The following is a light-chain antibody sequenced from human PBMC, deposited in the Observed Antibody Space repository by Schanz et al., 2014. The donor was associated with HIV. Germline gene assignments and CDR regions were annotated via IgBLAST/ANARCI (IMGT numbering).Light chain of an antibody. Sequence: QSVLTQPASVSGSPGQSITISCTGTNYDIGGNDFVSWYQQHPGQAPKLLIYDVTDRPSGISNRFSGSKSGNTASLTISGLQAEDEADYYCSTFSGNATLFGGGTKLTVL. CDR1: NYDIGGNDF. CDR2: DVT. V-gene: IGLV2-14*03. J-gene: IGLJ2*01. CDR3: STFSGNATL.